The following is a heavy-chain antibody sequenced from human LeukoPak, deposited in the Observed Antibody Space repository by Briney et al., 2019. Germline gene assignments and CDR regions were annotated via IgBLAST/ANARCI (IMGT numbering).Heavy chain of an antibody. J-gene: IGHJ4*02. Sequence: GGSLTLSCQASGFTFYMYAMSWVRQAPGKGLEWVASMCGTAGCTFYPDSVKGRFTISRDNSKNVLYLRMNSLTAEDTAIYYCAKDKVVAATESFDYWGQGTLVTVSS. CDR3: AKDKVVAATESFDY. CDR2: MCGTAGCT. CDR1: GFTFYMYA. D-gene: IGHD2-15*01. V-gene: IGHV3-23*01.